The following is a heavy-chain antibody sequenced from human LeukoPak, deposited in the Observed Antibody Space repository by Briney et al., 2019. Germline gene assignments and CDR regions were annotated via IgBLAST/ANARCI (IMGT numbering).Heavy chain of an antibody. CDR2: IKSKTDGGTT. CDR3: TTGPFPITGTTGFDY. D-gene: IGHD1-7*01. Sequence: PGGSLRLSCAASGFTFSNAWMSWVRQAPGKGLEWVGRIKSKTDGGTTDYAAPVKGRFTISRDDSKNTLYLQMNSLKTEDTAVYYCTTGPFPITGTTGFDYWGQGTLVTVSS. V-gene: IGHV3-15*01. CDR1: GFTFSNAW. J-gene: IGHJ4*02.